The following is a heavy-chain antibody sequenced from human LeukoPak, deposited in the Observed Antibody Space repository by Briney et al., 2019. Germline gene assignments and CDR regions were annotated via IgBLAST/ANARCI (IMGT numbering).Heavy chain of an antibody. Sequence: GASVKVSCKASGYTFTSYGISWVRQAPGPGLEWLGWISAYNGNTNFAQKIQGRVTMTTDTSTSTAYMELRSVRSDDTAVYYCAXALSDDFWSFYQDYWGQGALVTVSS. CDR2: ISAYNGNT. J-gene: IGHJ4*02. CDR3: AXALSDDFWSFYQDY. V-gene: IGHV1-18*01. CDR1: GYTFTSYG. D-gene: IGHD3-3*01.